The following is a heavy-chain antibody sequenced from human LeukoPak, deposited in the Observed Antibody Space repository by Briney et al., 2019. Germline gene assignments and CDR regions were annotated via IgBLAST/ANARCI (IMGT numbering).Heavy chain of an antibody. CDR3: AREISGSGPPHY. V-gene: IGHV4-59*12. Sequence: PSETLSLTCTVSGGSISSYYWSWIRQPPGKGLEWIGYIYYSGSTNYNPSLKSRVTISVDTSKNQFSLKLSSVTAADTAVYYCAREISGSGPPHYWGQGTLVTVSS. J-gene: IGHJ4*02. CDR1: GGSISSYY. CDR2: IYYSGST. D-gene: IGHD3-10*01.